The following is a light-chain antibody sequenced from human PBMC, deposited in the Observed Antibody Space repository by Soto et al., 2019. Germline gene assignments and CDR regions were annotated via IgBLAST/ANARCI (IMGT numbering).Light chain of an antibody. CDR1: QTISSL. V-gene: IGKV1-5*03. Sequence: DIQMTQTPSTLSGSVGDRVTITCRASQTISSLLAWYQQKPGKAPKLLIYKASTLKSGVPSRFSGSGSGTEFTLTISSLQPDDFATYYCQPYNSYAEACGHGTKGDI. CDR3: QPYNSYAEA. J-gene: IGKJ1*01. CDR2: KAS.